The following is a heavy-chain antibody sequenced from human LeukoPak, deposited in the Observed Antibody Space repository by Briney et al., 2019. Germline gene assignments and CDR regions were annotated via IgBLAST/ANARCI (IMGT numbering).Heavy chain of an antibody. CDR2: INPNSGGT. D-gene: IGHD3-9*01. Sequence: GASVKASCKASGYTFTAFYIHWVRQAPGQGLEWMGWINPNSGGTNYAQKFQGRVTLTRDTSISTVYMELTGLTSDDTAVYYCARGYCDTNDCPPGAYWGQGALVTVSS. V-gene: IGHV1-2*02. CDR3: ARGYCDTNDCPPGAY. J-gene: IGHJ4*02. CDR1: GYTFTAFY.